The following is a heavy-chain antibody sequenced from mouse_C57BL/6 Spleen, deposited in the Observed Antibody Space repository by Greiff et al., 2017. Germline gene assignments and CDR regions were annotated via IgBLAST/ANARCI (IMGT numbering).Heavy chain of an antibody. D-gene: IGHD4-1*01. V-gene: IGHV5-17*01. CDR3: ARRSNWDPYAMDY. J-gene: IGHJ4*01. CDR1: GFTFSDYG. Sequence: EVKVVESGGGLVKPGGSLKLSCAASGFTFSDYGMHWVRQAPEKGLEWVAYISSGSSTIYYADTVKGRFTISRDNAKNTLFLQMTSLRSEDTAMYYCARRSNWDPYAMDYWGQGTSVTVSS. CDR2: ISSGSSTI.